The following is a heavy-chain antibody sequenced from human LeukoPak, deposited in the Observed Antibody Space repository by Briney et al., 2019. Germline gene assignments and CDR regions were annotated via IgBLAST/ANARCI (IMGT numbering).Heavy chain of an antibody. Sequence: GGSLRLSCATSGFTFYSYGMHWVRKAPGKGLEWVALISYNGRNNYYADSVKGGFTISRDNSKNTLYLQVSSLRTEDTAVYFCAKDNRGYFDFWGQGTLVTVSS. CDR3: AKDNRGYFDF. CDR2: ISYNGRNN. CDR1: GFTFYSYG. D-gene: IGHD3-16*01. V-gene: IGHV3-30*18. J-gene: IGHJ4*02.